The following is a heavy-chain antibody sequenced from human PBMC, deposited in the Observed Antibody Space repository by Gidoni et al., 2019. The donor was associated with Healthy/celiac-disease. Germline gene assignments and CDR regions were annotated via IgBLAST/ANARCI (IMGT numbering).Heavy chain of an antibody. D-gene: IGHD1-26*01. CDR1: GGTFSSYA. CDR3: ARDRWELRWFDP. CDR2: IIPIFGTA. Sequence: QVQLVQSGAEVKQPGPSVKVSCKASGGTFSSYAISWVRQAPGQGLEWMGGIIPIFGTANYAQKFQGRVTITADESTSTAYMELSSLRSEDTAVYYCARDRWELRWFDPWGQGTLVTVSS. V-gene: IGHV1-69*01. J-gene: IGHJ5*02.